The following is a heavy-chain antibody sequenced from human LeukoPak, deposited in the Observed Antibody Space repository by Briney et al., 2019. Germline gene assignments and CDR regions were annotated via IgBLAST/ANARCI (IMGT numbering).Heavy chain of an antibody. CDR2: ISYDGSNK. CDR3: AREDYDILTGYYYYGMDV. J-gene: IGHJ6*04. CDR1: GFTFSSYA. V-gene: IGHV3-30*04. D-gene: IGHD3-9*01. Sequence: GGSLRLSCAASGFTFSSYAMRWVRQAPGKGLEWVAVISYDGSNKYYADSVKGRFTISRDNSKNTLYLQMNSLRAEDTAVYYCAREDYDILTGYYYYGMDVWGKGTTVTVSS.